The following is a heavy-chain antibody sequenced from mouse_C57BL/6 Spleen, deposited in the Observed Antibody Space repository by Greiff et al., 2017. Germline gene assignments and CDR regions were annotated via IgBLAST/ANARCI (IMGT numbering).Heavy chain of an antibody. CDR2: INPSSGYT. D-gene: IGHD1-1*01. J-gene: IGHJ4*01. CDR1: GYTFTSYW. Sequence: QVQLQQSGAELAKPGASVKLSCKASGYTFTSYWMHWVKQRPGQGLEWIGYINPSSGYTKYNQKFKDKATVTADKSSSTAYMQLSSLTYDDSAVYYCARYYYGSSLMDYWGQGTSVTVSS. CDR3: ARYYYGSSLMDY. V-gene: IGHV1-7*01.